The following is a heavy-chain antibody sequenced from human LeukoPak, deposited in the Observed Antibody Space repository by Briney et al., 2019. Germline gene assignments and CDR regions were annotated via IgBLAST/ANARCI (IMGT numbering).Heavy chain of an antibody. D-gene: IGHD4-17*01. CDR2: ISGSGGST. CDR3: AKEYGDFPFDY. V-gene: IGHV3-23*01. CDR1: GFTFRSYG. J-gene: IGHJ4*02. Sequence: GGSLRLSCAASGFTFRSYGMSWVRQAPGKGLEWVSAISGSGGSTYYADSVKGRFTISRDNSKNTLYLQMNTLRAEDTAVYYCAKEYGDFPFDYWGQGTLVTVSS.